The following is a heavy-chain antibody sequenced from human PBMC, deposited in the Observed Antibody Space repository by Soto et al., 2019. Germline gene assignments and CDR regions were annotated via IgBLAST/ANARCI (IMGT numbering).Heavy chain of an antibody. Sequence: SVKVSCKASGFTFTSSAVQWVRQARGQRLEWIGWIVVGRGNTNYAQKFQERVTITRDMSTSTAYMELSSLRSEDTAVYYCAAERIAVAGNYVDYWGQGTLVTVSS. D-gene: IGHD6-19*01. J-gene: IGHJ4*02. CDR3: AAERIAVAGNYVDY. CDR1: GFTFTSSA. CDR2: IVVGRGNT. V-gene: IGHV1-58*01.